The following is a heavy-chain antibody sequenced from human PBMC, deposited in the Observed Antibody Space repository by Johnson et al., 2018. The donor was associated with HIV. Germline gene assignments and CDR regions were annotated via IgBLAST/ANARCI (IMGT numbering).Heavy chain of an antibody. V-gene: IGHV3-7*05. D-gene: IGHD6-19*01. CDR1: GFTFSSYW. CDR2: IKEDGSEK. Sequence: VQLVESGGGLVQPGGSLRLSCAVSGFTFSSYWMSWVRQAPGKGLEWVANIKEDGSEKYYVDSVKGRFTISRDNAKNSLYLQMNSLRAEDTAVYYCARDAVARAFDIWGQGTMVTVSS. J-gene: IGHJ3*02. CDR3: ARDAVARAFDI.